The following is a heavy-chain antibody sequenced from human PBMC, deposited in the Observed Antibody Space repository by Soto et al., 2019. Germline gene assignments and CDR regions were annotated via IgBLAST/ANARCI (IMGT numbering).Heavy chain of an antibody. V-gene: IGHV1-3*01. J-gene: IGHJ4*02. CDR3: ARGGPGVGSFDY. D-gene: IGHD2-15*01. Sequence: ASVKVSCKASGYTFTSYAMHWVRQAPGQGLEWMGWINAGDGNTKYSQKFQGRVTITRDTSASTAYMELSSPRSEDTAVYYCARGGPGVGSFDYWGQGTLVTVSS. CDR2: INAGDGNT. CDR1: GYTFTSYA.